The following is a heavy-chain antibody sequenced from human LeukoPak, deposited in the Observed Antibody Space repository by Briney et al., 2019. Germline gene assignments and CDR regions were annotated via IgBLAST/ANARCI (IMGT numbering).Heavy chain of an antibody. D-gene: IGHD4-11*01. CDR1: GGTCSSYA. J-gene: IGHJ4*02. CDR3: ARVGYSNYEGPYFDY. CDR2: IIPIFGTA. Sequence: SVKVSCKASGGTCSSYAISWVRQAPGQGLEWMGGIIPIFGTANYAQKFQGRVTITADESTSTAYMELSSLRSEDTAVYYCARVGYSNYEGPYFDYWGQGTLVTVSS. V-gene: IGHV1-69*13.